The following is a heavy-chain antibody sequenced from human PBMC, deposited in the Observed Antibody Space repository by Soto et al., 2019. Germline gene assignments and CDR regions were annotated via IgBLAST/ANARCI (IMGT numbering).Heavy chain of an antibody. Sequence: QVQLVQSGAEVKKPGASVKVSCKASGYTFTSFYMHWVRQAPGQGLEWMGIINPSSGGTNYAQKFQGRVTMTRDTSTSTIYMELSSLRSEDTAMYYCARDSTLAYWGQGTLVTVSS. CDR1: GYTFTSFY. V-gene: IGHV1-46*01. CDR3: ARDSTLAY. CDR2: INPSSGGT. J-gene: IGHJ4*02.